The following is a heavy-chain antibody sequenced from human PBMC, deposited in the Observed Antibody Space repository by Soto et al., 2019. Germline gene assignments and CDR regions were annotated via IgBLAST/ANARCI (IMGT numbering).Heavy chain of an antibody. D-gene: IGHD3-10*01. J-gene: IGHJ4*02. V-gene: IGHV3-48*01. CDR2: ISSSSSTI. CDR1: GFTFSSYS. CDR3: AREEITMVRGVIIKRYFDY. Sequence: GGSLRLSCAASGFTFSSYSMNWVRQAPGKGLEWVSYISSSSSTIYYADSVKGRFTISRDNAKNSLYLQMNSLRAEDTAVYYCAREEITMVRGVIIKRYFDYWGQGTLVTVSS.